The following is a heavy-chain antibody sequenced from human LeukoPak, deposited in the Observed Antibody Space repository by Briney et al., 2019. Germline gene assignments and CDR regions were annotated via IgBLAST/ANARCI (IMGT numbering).Heavy chain of an antibody. D-gene: IGHD3-10*01. V-gene: IGHV1-8*01. CDR3: ARGPILVRGVILADSVGGMDV. Sequence: ASVKVSCKASGYTFAGYDINWVRQATGQGLEWMGRMNPNSGNANSAQKFQGRITMTRDTSIDTAYMELSSLRSEDTAVYYCARGPILVRGVILADSVGGMDVWGQGTTVTVSS. J-gene: IGHJ6*02. CDR1: GYTFAGYD. CDR2: MNPNSGNA.